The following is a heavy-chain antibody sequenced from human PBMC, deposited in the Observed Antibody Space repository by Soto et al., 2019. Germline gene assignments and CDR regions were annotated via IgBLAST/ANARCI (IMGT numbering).Heavy chain of an antibody. CDR3: ARDRDSSSGHPYFDY. V-gene: IGHV3-33*05. CDR1: GFTFSSYG. J-gene: IGHJ4*02. D-gene: IGHD6-13*01. Sequence: QVQLVESGGGVVQPGRSLRLSCAASGFTFSSYGMNWVRQAPGKGLEWVAVISYDGSNKYYADSVKGRFTISRDNSKNTLYLQMNSLRAEDTAVYYCARDRDSSSGHPYFDYWGQGTLVTVSS. CDR2: ISYDGSNK.